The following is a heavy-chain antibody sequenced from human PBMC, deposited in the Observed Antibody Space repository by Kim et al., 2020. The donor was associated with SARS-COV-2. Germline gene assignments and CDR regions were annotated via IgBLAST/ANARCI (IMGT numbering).Heavy chain of an antibody. CDR3: TTEMYYYDSTGYDY. CDR1: GFTFSNAW. J-gene: IGHJ4*02. D-gene: IGHD3-22*01. Sequence: GGSPRLSCTASGFTFSNAWMSWVRQAPGKGLEWVGRIKSKTDGGTTEYAAPVKGRFTISRDDSKNTLYLQMNSLKTEDTAVYYCTTEMYYYDSTGYDYWGQGTLVTVSS. CDR2: IKSKTDGGTT. V-gene: IGHV3-15*01.